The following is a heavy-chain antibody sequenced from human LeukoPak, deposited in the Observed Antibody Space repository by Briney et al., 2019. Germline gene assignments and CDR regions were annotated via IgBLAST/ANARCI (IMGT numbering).Heavy chain of an antibody. V-gene: IGHV3-73*01. J-gene: IGHJ5*02. CDR2: IRSKANSYAT. D-gene: IGHD1-26*01. CDR3: TRVGATNLNFSISA. CDR1: GFTFSGSA. Sequence: GGSLRLSCAASGFTFSGSAMHWVRKASGKGLEWVGRIRSKANSYATAYAASVKGRFTISRDDSKNTAYLQMNSLKTEDTAVYYCTRVGATNLNFSISAWGQGTLVTVSS.